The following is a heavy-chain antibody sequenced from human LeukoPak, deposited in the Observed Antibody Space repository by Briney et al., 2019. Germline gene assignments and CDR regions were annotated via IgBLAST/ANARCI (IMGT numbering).Heavy chain of an antibody. D-gene: IGHD1-26*01. CDR3: ARGDFESGTYNDAFDI. V-gene: IGHV3-7*01. Sequence: PGGSLRLSCAASGFTFSSHWMSWVRQAPGRGPEWVANIKPDGSEKFSVDSVKGRFTISRDNAKNSLYLQMNSLRVDDTAVYYCARGDFESGTYNDAFDIWGQGTMVTVS. CDR1: GFTFSSHW. CDR2: IKPDGSEK. J-gene: IGHJ3*02.